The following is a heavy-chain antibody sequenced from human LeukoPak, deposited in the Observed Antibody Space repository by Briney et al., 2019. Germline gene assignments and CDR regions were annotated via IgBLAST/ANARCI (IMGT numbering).Heavy chain of an antibody. D-gene: IGHD3-10*01. CDR1: GFTVSSNY. V-gene: IGHV3-53*01. CDR2: IYSGGST. CDR3: ARSSLWFGELLVPLSFDY. Sequence: PGGSLRLSCAASGFTVSSNYMSWVRQAPGKGLEWVSVIYSGGSTYYADSVKGRFTISRDNSKNTLYLQMNSLRAEDTAVYYCARSSLWFGELLVPLSFDYWGQGTLVTVSS. J-gene: IGHJ4*02.